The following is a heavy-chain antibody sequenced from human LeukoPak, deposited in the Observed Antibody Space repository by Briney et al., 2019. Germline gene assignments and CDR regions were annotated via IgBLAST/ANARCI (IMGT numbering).Heavy chain of an antibody. CDR1: GGSFGAYY. CDR3: AREASGSTGYFDS. J-gene: IGHJ4*02. CDR2: ISHSGST. D-gene: IGHD1-26*01. Sequence: SETLSLTCTVYGGSFGAYYWSWVRQPPGKGLEWIGEISHSGSTNYNPSLKSRVTISVDTSKNQVSLNLKSVTAADTAVYYCAREASGSTGYFDSWGQGTLVTVSS. V-gene: IGHV4-34*01.